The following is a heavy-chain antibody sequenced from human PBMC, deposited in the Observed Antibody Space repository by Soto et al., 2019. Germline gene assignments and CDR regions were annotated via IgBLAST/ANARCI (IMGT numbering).Heavy chain of an antibody. J-gene: IGHJ4*02. Sequence: LRLSCAASGFTFSSYAMSWVRQAPGKGLEWVSAISGSDGSTYYADSVKGRFTISRDNSKNTLYLQMNSLRAEDTAVYYCARATWNYAPFDYWGQGTLVTVSS. CDR1: GFTFSSYA. V-gene: IGHV3-23*01. CDR2: ISGSDGST. D-gene: IGHD1-7*01. CDR3: ARATWNYAPFDY.